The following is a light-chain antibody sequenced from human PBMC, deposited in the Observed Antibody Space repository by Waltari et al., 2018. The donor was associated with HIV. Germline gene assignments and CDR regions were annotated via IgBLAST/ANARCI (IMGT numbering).Light chain of an antibody. V-gene: IGKV1-39*01. CDR2: GAS. CDR3: QQSSTVPRT. J-gene: IGKJ1*01. CDR1: HNINSY. Sequence: DIRMTQSPGSLSASVGDRVTLTCRASHNINSYLNWYHQKPGKAPKLLIYGASSLHSGVPSRFSGSGSGTDFTLTISSLQPEDFGTYYCQQSSTVPRTFGQGTKVEIK.